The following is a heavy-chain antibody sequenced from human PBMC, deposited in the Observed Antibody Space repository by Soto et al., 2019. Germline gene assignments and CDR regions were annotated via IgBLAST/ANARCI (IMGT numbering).Heavy chain of an antibody. V-gene: IGHV1-8*01. CDR1: GYTFTSHD. Sequence: QVQLVQSGAEVKKSGASVKVSCKASGYTFTSHDINWVRQATGQGLEWMGWMNPNSGNTGYAQKFQGRATTTRNTSISTAYMELSSLRSEDTAVYYCARWDYGDYARFDYWGQGTLVTVSS. D-gene: IGHD4-17*01. CDR2: MNPNSGNT. CDR3: ARWDYGDYARFDY. J-gene: IGHJ4*02.